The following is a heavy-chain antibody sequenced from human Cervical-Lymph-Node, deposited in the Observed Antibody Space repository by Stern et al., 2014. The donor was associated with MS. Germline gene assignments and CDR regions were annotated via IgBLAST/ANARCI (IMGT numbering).Heavy chain of an antibody. V-gene: IGHV1-46*01. CDR2: ISPSGGST. D-gene: IGHD5-18*01. CDR3: AREVDTDMVSYWYFDL. Sequence: QVQLVESGAEVKKPGASVKVSCKASGNTLTNYYMHWVRQAPGQGLDWMGIISPSGGSTTYAQRFQGRLTRTRDTSTSKVYMELSSLRSEDTAVYYCAREVDTDMVSYWYFDLWGRGPLVTVSS. J-gene: IGHJ2*01. CDR1: GNTLTNYY.